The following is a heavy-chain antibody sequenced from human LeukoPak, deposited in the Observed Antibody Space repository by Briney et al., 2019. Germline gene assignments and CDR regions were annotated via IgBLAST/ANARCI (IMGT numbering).Heavy chain of an antibody. CDR2: IYHSGST. J-gene: IGHJ5*02. CDR1: GGSISSSNW. D-gene: IGHD6-19*01. CDR3: ALIPRGIAVPGTDL. Sequence: SETLSLTCAVSGGSISSSNWWSWVRQPPGKGLEWIGEIYHSGSTNYNPSLKSRVTISVDKSKNQFSLKLSSVTAADTAVYYCALIPRGIAVPGTDLWGQGTLVTVSS. V-gene: IGHV4-4*02.